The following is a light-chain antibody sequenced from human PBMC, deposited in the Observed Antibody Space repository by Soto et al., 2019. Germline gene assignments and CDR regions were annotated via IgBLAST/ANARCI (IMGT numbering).Light chain of an antibody. CDR2: GAS. Sequence: EIVLTQSPGTLSLSPGERATLSCRASQRFRTSYLAWYQQKPGQAPRLLIYGASSRATGIPDRFSGSGSGTDFTLTISRLEPEDFAVYYCQQYGSSPALTFGGGTKVEIK. J-gene: IGKJ4*01. V-gene: IGKV3-20*01. CDR1: QRFRTSY. CDR3: QQYGSSPALT.